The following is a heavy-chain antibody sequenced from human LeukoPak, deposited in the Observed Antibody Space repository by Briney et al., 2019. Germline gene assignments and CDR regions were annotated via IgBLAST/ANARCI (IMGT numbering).Heavy chain of an antibody. Sequence: GGSLRLSCAASGFTFSTSGMNWVRQAPGKGLEWVSYISSSSSSVSYADSVKGRFTISRDNAKNSLFLQVNSLRAEDTGVYYCARGGAARPDYWGQGTLVTVSS. V-gene: IGHV3-48*01. CDR2: ISSSSSSV. J-gene: IGHJ4*02. CDR1: GFTFSTSG. CDR3: ARGGAARPDY. D-gene: IGHD6-6*01.